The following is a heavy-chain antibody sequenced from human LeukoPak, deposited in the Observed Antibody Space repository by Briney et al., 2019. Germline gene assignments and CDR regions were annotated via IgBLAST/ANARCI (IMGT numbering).Heavy chain of an antibody. V-gene: IGHV4-59*08. CDR1: GGSISGYY. CDR3: ARHRYTSSSSYFDF. D-gene: IGHD6-6*01. Sequence: SETLSLTCTVSGGSISGYYWNWIRQPPGKGLEWIGYIYSSGSTNYNPSLKSRVTISVDTSKNQFSLRLSSVTAADTAVYYCARHRYTSSSSYFDFWGQGTLVTVSS. J-gene: IGHJ4*02. CDR2: IYSSGST.